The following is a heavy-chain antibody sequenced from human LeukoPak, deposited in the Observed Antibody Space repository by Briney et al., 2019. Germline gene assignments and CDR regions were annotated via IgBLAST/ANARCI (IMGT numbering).Heavy chain of an antibody. CDR3: NTVVVPAANLDY. V-gene: IGHV1-2*02. Sequence: ASVKVSCKASGYTFTGYYMHWVRQAPEQGLEWMGWINPNSGGTNYAQKFQGRVTMTRDTSISTAYMELSRLRSDDTAVYYCNTVVVPAANLDYWGQGTLVTVSS. D-gene: IGHD2-2*01. CDR1: GYTFTGYY. CDR2: INPNSGGT. J-gene: IGHJ4*02.